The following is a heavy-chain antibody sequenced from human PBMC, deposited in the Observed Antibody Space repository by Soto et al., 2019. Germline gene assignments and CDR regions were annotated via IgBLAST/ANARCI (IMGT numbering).Heavy chain of an antibody. CDR1: GYKFSSYA. CDR2: ISVDSGNT. V-gene: IGHV1-18*01. Sequence: ASVKVSCKASGYKFSSYALSWVRQAPGQGLEWLGWISVDSGNTKYVQSLQDRVSMTTDTSTSTAYMELSSLRSEDTAVYYCARDLGDYFDYWGQGTLVTVSS. D-gene: IGHD4-17*01. CDR3: ARDLGDYFDY. J-gene: IGHJ4*02.